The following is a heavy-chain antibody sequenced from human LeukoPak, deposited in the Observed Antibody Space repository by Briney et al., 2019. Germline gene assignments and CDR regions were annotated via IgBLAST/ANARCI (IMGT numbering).Heavy chain of an antibody. J-gene: IGHJ4*02. CDR2: ISSSGSTI. CDR3: ARDYYDSSGYYYEFDY. CDR1: GFTFSSYE. V-gene: IGHV3-48*03. Sequence: PGGSLRLSCAASGFTFSSYEMNWVRQAPGKGLEWVSYISSSGSTIYYADSVKGRFTISRDNAKNSLYLQMNSLRAEDTAVYYCARDYYDSSGYYYEFDYWGQGTLVTVSS. D-gene: IGHD3-22*01.